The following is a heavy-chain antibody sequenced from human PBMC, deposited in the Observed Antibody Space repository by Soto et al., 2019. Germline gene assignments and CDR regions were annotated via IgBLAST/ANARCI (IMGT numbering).Heavy chain of an antibody. Sequence: SETLSLTCTVSGGSISSSSYYWGWIRQPPGKGLEWTGYIYYSGSTHYNPSLKSRVTISVDTSKNQFSLKLSSVTSADTAVYYCARHAPYCSSTSHCAYGMDVWGQGTTVTVSS. J-gene: IGHJ6*02. V-gene: IGHV4-61*05. D-gene: IGHD2-2*01. CDR3: ARHAPYCSSTSHCAYGMDV. CDR2: IYYSGST. CDR1: GGSISSSSYY.